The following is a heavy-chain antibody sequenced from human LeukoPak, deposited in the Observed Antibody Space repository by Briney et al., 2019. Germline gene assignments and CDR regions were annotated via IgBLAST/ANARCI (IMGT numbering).Heavy chain of an antibody. J-gene: IGHJ4*02. CDR2: ISYDGSNK. D-gene: IGHD5-24*01. CDR1: GFTFSSYA. Sequence: PWRSLRLSCAASGFTFSSYAMHWVGQAPGKGLEWVAVISYDGSNKYYADSVKGRFTISRDNSKNTLYLQMNSLRAEDTAVYYCASMATITGDFDYWGQGTLVTVSS. V-gene: IGHV3-30*04. CDR3: ASMATITGDFDY.